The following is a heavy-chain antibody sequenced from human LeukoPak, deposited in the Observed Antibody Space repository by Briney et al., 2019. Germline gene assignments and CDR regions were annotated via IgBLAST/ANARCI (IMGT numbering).Heavy chain of an antibody. V-gene: IGHV3-15*01. CDR3: ATDYLYDILTGSKY. CDR2: IKSKTDGGTT. D-gene: IGHD3-9*01. CDR1: GFTFSHDW. J-gene: IGHJ4*02. Sequence: GGSLRLSCAASGFTFSHDWMSWVRQAPGKGLEWVGRIKSKTDGGTTDYAAAVKGRFTISRDDSKNTLYLQMNSLKMEDSAVYYCATDYLYDILTGSKYWGQGTLVTVSS.